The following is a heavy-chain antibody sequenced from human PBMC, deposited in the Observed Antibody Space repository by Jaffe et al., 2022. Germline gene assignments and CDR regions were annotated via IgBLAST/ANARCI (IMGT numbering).Heavy chain of an antibody. CDR3: ASLVPVGYCSGGSCYSGWFDP. J-gene: IGHJ5*02. V-gene: IGHV4-59*01. Sequence: QVQLQESGPGLVKPSETLSLTCTVSGGSISSYYWSWIRQPPGKGLEWIGYIYYSGSTNYNPSLKSRVTISVDTSKNQFSLKLSSVTAADTAVYYCASLVPVGYCSGGSCYSGWFDPWGQGTLVTVSS. CDR1: GGSISSYY. CDR2: IYYSGST. D-gene: IGHD2-15*01.